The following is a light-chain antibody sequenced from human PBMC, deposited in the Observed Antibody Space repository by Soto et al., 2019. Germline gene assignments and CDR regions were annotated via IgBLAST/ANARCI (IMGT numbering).Light chain of an antibody. CDR3: LQHYNYPWT. J-gene: IGKJ1*01. Sequence: AIQMTQSPSSLSTSVGDRVTITYRASQGIRNDLDWYQQKPGKAPKLLIYAASSLQSGVPSRFRGSGSGTDFTLTISSLQPEDFATYYCLQHYNYPWTFGQGTKVEI. V-gene: IGKV1-6*01. CDR1: QGIRND. CDR2: AAS.